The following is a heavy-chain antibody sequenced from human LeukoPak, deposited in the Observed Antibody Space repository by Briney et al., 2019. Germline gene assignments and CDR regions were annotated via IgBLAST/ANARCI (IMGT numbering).Heavy chain of an antibody. D-gene: IGHD3-10*01. V-gene: IGHV3-48*04. CDR2: ISSSSSTI. CDR3: AREFVVRGNSPDY. CDR1: GFTFSSYS. Sequence: GGSLRLSCAASGFTFSSYSMNWVRQAPGKGLEWVSYISSSSSTIYYADSVKGRFTISRDNAKNSLYLQMNSLRAEDTAVYYCAREFVVRGNSPDYWGQGTLVTVSS. J-gene: IGHJ4*02.